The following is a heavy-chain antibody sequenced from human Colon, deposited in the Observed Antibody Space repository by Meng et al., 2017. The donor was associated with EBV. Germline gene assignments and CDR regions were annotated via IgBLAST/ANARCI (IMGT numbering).Heavy chain of an antibody. V-gene: IGHV4-4*02. CDR1: GGSISSSNW. D-gene: IGHD1-1*01. CDR3: MRDLLVLEKNEV. J-gene: IGHJ2*01. CDR2: IFHSGLT. Sequence: QGPVQEQGPGLVKASETLSLTCASSGGSISSSNWWGWVRQSPEKGLEWIGDIFHSGLTNYNPSLQSRVTISVDKSKNQFSLEVTSVTAADTAIYYCMRDLLVLEKNEVWGRGTLVTVSS.